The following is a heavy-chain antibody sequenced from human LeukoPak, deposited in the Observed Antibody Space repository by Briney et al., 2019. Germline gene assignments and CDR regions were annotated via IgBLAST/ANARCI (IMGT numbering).Heavy chain of an antibody. CDR2: ISGSGGST. D-gene: IGHD1-26*01. CDR3: AKDRKWELLGFDY. V-gene: IGHV3-23*01. CDR1: GFTFSSYA. Sequence: PGGSLRLSCAASGFTFSSYAMSWVRQAPGKGLEWVSAISGSGGSTYYADSVKGRFTISRDNPKNTLYLQMNSLRAEDTAVYYCAKDRKWELLGFDYWGQGTLVTVSS. J-gene: IGHJ4*02.